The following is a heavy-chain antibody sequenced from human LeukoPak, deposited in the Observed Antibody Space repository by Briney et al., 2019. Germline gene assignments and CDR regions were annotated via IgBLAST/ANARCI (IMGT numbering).Heavy chain of an antibody. CDR2: IYYSGST. CDR3: ARDSIVGATLVAFDI. CDR1: GGSISSSSYY. J-gene: IGHJ3*02. D-gene: IGHD1-26*01. V-gene: IGHV4-39*07. Sequence: PSETLSLTCTVSGGSISSSSYYWGWIRQPPGKGLEWIGSIYYSGSTYYNPSLKSRVTISVDTSKNQFSLKLSSVTAADTAVYYCARDSIVGATLVAFDIWGQGTMVTVSS.